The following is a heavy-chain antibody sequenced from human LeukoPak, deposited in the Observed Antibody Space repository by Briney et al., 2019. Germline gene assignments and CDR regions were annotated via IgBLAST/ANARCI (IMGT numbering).Heavy chain of an antibody. J-gene: IGHJ6*03. CDR1: GGSISSSSYY. V-gene: IGHV4-39*07. CDR2: IYYSGST. CDR3: ARDSQGGGSYGRYYYMDV. Sequence: SETLSLTCTVSGGSISSSSYYWGWIRQPPGKGLEWIGSIYYSGSTYYNPSLKSRVTISVDTSKNQFSLKLSSVTAADTAVYYCARDSQGGGSYGRYYYMDVWGKGTTVTVSS. D-gene: IGHD1-26*01.